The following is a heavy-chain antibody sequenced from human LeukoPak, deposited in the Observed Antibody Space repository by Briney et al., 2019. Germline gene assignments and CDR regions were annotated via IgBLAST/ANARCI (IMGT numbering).Heavy chain of an antibody. CDR2: IIPILGIA. J-gene: IGHJ4*02. Sequence: SVKVSCKASGGTFSSYAISWVRQAPGQGLEWMGRIIPILGIANYAQKFQGRVTITADKSTSTAYMELSSLRSEDTAVYNCARSYSRGWYEYYFYNWGQGTLVTVSS. D-gene: IGHD6-19*01. CDR3: ARSYSRGWYEYYFYN. V-gene: IGHV1-69*04. CDR1: GGTFSSYA.